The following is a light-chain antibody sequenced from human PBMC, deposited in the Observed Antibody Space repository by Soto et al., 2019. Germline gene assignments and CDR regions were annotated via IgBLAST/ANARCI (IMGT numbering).Light chain of an antibody. Sequence: DIQMTQSPSSLSASVGDRVTITCRASQSISSYLNWYQQKPGKAPKLLIYAASSLQSGVPSRFSGSVSGKYFTLTISSLQPEDFETYYCQQSDSTPFTFCPGTKVPIK. CDR2: AAS. J-gene: IGKJ3*01. CDR1: QSISSY. CDR3: QQSDSTPFT. V-gene: IGKV1-39*01.